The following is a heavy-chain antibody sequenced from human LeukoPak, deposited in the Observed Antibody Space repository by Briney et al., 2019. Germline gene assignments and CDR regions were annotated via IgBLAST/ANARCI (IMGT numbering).Heavy chain of an antibody. CDR2: ISGSGGST. V-gene: IGHV3-23*01. J-gene: IGHJ6*02. Sequence: PGGSLRLSCAASGFTFSSYAMSWVRQAPGKGLEWVSAISGSGGSTYYADSVKGRFTISRDNSKNTLYLQMNSLRAEDTAVYYCARAARGCTSCYDYYYYGMDVWGQGTTVTVSS. CDR3: ARAARGCTSCYDYYYYGMDV. D-gene: IGHD2-2*01. CDR1: GFTFSSYA.